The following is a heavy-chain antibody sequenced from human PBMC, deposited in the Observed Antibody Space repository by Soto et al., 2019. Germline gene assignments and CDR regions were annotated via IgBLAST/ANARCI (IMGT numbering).Heavy chain of an antibody. CDR3: ARMASFGTLNWYDP. D-gene: IGHD3-16*01. Sequence: QVQLVQSGAEVKEPGASVRVSCKASGYTFINYDISWVRQATGQGLEWMGWMKPGSGKTVYANKFQGRVTMTRDASTSTAHLELSSLTSEDTAVYYCARMASFGTLNWYDPWGQGTLVTVSS. V-gene: IGHV1-8*02. CDR1: GYTFINYD. CDR2: MKPGSGKT. J-gene: IGHJ5*02.